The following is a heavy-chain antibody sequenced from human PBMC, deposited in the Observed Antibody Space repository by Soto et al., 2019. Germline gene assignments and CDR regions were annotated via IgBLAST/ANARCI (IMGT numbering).Heavy chain of an antibody. V-gene: IGHV3-30-3*01. CDR2: ISYDGSNK. CDR3: ARSGSMVRGVTADYFDY. CDR1: GFTFSSYA. Sequence: SGGSLRLSCAASGFTFSSYAMHWARQAPGKGLEWVAVISYDGSNKYYADSVKGRFTISRDNSKNTLYLQMNSLRAEDTAVYYCARSGSMVRGVTADYFDYWGQGTLVTVSS. D-gene: IGHD3-10*01. J-gene: IGHJ4*02.